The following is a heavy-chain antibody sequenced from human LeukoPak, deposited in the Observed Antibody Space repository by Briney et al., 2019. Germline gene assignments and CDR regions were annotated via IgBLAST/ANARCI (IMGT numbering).Heavy chain of an antibody. J-gene: IGHJ3*02. D-gene: IGHD6-19*01. V-gene: IGHV1-18*04. CDR2: ISVYNAHT. CDR3: ARSGWGNRQAFDI. CDR1: GYTFTNHG. Sequence: ASVKVSCKTSGYTFTNHGINWLRQAPGQGPEWMGWISVYNAHTKYAQKVQGRVTMTTDTSTSTAYMELRSLRSDDTAVYYCARSGWGNRQAFDIWGQGTMVTVSS.